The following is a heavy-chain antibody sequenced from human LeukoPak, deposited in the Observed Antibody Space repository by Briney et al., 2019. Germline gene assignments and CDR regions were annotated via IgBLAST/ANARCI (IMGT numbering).Heavy chain of an antibody. D-gene: IGHD6-13*01. CDR2: INHSGST. CDR3: ARGVMVRRQGMAAAAPYYFDY. Sequence: SETLSLTCAGYGGSFSGYYWNWIRQPPGKGLEWIGEINHSGSTNYNPSLKSRVTISVDTSKNQFSLKLSSVTAADTAVYYCARGVMVRRQGMAAAAPYYFDYWGQGTLVTVSS. V-gene: IGHV4-34*01. CDR1: GGSFSGYY. J-gene: IGHJ4*02.